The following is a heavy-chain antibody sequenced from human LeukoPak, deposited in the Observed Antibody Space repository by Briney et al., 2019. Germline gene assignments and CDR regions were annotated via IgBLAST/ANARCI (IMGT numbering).Heavy chain of an antibody. CDR2: ISGSGGST. CDR1: GFIFRSYA. Sequence: GGSLSLSCAASGFIFRSYAVSWVRQARGKGRGWVCAISGSGGSTYYADSVKGRFTISRDNSKNTLYLQMNSLRAEDTAVYYCAKEFFGWAFDIWGQGTMVTVSS. V-gene: IGHV3-23*01. D-gene: IGHD3-3*01. J-gene: IGHJ3*02. CDR3: AKEFFGWAFDI.